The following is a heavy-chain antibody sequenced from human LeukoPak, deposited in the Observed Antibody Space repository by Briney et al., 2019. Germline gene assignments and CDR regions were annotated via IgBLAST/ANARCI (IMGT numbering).Heavy chain of an antibody. CDR2: INPNSGDT. Sequence: LGASVKVSCKASGYTFTGYYIYWVRQAPGQGLEWMGWINPNSGDTKYAQNFQGRVTMTRDTSITTAYVEGSRLRSDDTAIYYCAREPTYGVHNAFDIWGQGTMVTVSS. CDR1: GYTFTGYY. CDR3: AREPTYGVHNAFDI. D-gene: IGHD3-10*01. J-gene: IGHJ3*02. V-gene: IGHV1-2*03.